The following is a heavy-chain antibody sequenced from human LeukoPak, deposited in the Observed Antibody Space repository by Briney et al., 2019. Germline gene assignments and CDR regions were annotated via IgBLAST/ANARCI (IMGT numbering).Heavy chain of an antibody. J-gene: IGHJ6*02. CDR3: ARDLEVLLWFGELFHYYYYGMDV. CDR1: GFTFSDYY. CDR2: ISSSSSYI. D-gene: IGHD3-10*01. Sequence: GGSLRLSCAASGFTFSDYYMSWIRQAPGKGLEWVSSISSSSSYIYYVDSVKGRFTISRDSAKNSLYLQMNSLRAEDTAVYYCARDLEVLLWFGELFHYYYYGMDVWGQGTTVTVSS. V-gene: IGHV3-11*06.